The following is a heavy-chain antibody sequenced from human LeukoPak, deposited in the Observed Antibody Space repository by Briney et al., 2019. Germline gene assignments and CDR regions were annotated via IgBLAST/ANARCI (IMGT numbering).Heavy chain of an antibody. V-gene: IGHV4-4*02. J-gene: IGHJ6*03. CDR3: ARMVGWGARRYYYYYMDV. CDR1: GGSISSSNW. D-gene: IGHD1-26*01. Sequence: PSETLSLTCAVSGGSISSSNWWSWVRQPPGKGLEWIGEINHSGSTNYNPSLKSRVTISVDTSKNQFSLKLSSVTAADTAVYYCARMVGWGARRYYYYYMDVWGKGTTVTISS. CDR2: INHSGST.